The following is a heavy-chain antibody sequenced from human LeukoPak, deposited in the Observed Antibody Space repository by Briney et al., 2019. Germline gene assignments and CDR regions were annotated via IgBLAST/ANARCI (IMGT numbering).Heavy chain of an antibody. CDR2: INWNGGST. V-gene: IGHV3-20*04. D-gene: IGHD2-15*01. J-gene: IGHJ4*02. CDR1: GFTFDDYG. Sequence: GGSLRLSCAASGFTFDDYGMNWVRQAPGKGLEWVSGINWNGGSTGYADSVKGRFTISRDNAKNSLYLQMNSLRAEDTALYYCAKEGGGYCSGGSCYSGVRFDYWGQGTLVTVSS. CDR3: AKEGGGYCSGGSCYSGVRFDY.